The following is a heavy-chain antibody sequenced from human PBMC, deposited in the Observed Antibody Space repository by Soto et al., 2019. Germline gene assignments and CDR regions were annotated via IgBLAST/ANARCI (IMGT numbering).Heavy chain of an antibody. Sequence: SETLSLTCTVSGGSISSSYYWGWIRQPPGKGLEWIGSIYYSGSTYYNPSLKSRVTISVDTSKNQFSLKLSSVTAADTAVYYCARLAAEARGEAFDIWGQGTMVTVSS. D-gene: IGHD6-13*01. CDR2: IYYSGST. CDR1: GGSISSSYY. J-gene: IGHJ3*02. CDR3: ARLAAEARGEAFDI. V-gene: IGHV4-39*01.